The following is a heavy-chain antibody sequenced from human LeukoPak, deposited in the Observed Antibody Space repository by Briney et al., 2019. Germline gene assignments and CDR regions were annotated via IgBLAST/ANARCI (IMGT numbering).Heavy chain of an antibody. CDR1: GLTFSTYS. V-gene: IGHV3-23*01. CDR3: AKDVAPDSGWDLDY. CDR2: IYNSGAKV. J-gene: IGHJ4*02. Sequence: GGSLRLSCAVSGLTFSTYSMTWVRQGPGKGLEWVSSIYNSGAKVFYADSVKGRFPISRDNSKNMLYLQMNSLRVEDTAVYYCAKDVAPDSGWDLDYWGQGTLVTVSS. D-gene: IGHD6-19*01.